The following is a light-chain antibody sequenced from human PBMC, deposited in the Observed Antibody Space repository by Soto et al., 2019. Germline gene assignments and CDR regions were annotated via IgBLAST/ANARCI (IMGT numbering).Light chain of an antibody. V-gene: IGKV3-15*01. CDR3: QQYHNWPPQYT. CDR2: GAS. J-gene: IGKJ2*01. Sequence: EIVMTQSPASLSVSPGDGATLSCRASQTVASNVAWYQQKPGQGPRLLIHGASTRAAGVPARFSGSRSGTDFTLNISSLQSEDFAVYYCQQYHNWPPQYTFGQGTKLQIK. CDR1: QTVASN.